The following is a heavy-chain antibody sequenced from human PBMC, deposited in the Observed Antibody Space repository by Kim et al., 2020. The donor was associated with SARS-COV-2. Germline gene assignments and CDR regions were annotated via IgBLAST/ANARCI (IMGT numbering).Heavy chain of an antibody. V-gene: IGHV3-74*01. CDR2: INPDGTST. CDR3: FRGGVDF. Sequence: GGSLRLSCAASGFTFSDSWMDWVRQTAGGGLLWVARINPDGTSTYDPDSVKGRFAISRDNSKNTLYLQMNSLRTEDTAVYYCFRGGVDFWGQGTLVTVSS. J-gene: IGHJ4*02. D-gene: IGHD3-10*01. CDR1: GFTFSDSW.